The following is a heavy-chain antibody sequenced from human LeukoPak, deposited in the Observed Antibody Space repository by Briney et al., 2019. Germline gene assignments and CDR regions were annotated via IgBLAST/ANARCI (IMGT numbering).Heavy chain of an antibody. CDR1: DDSITMYY. J-gene: IGHJ6*03. CDR2: VDHTGST. Sequence: SETLSLTCSVSDDSITMYYWTWIRQPPGKGLEWIGYVDHTGSTNFNPSLNGRVSISRDTSKSLFSLRLRSVTAADTAVYFCARGRVSSSTWYSTYYYYFYMDVWGKGTTVTVSS. CDR3: ARGRVSSSTWYSTYYYYFYMDV. V-gene: IGHV4-59*01. D-gene: IGHD4-11*01.